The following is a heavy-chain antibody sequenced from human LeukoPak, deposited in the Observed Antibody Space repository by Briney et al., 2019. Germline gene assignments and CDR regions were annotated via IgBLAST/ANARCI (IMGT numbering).Heavy chain of an antibody. Sequence: ASVKVSCKASGYTFTSYYMHWARQAPGQGLEWMGIINPSGGSTSYAQKFQGRVTMTRDTSTSTVYMELSSLRSEDTAVYYCARDACSGGSCYSGNWFDPWGQGTLVTVSS. CDR2: INPSGGST. V-gene: IGHV1-46*01. J-gene: IGHJ5*02. CDR3: ARDACSGGSCYSGNWFDP. CDR1: GYTFTSYY. D-gene: IGHD2-15*01.